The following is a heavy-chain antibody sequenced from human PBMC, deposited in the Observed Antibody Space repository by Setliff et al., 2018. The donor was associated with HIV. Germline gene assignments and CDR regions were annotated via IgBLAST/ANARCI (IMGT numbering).Heavy chain of an antibody. D-gene: IGHD3-16*01. V-gene: IGHV4-39*01. Sequence: SETLSLTCSVSGGSISSSTYYWGWIRQPPGKGLEWIGDIFYTGSTYYNPSLKSRLTIAVDTSRNYFSLKLSFVTAADTALYYCTRHPPSGIMSDHWGQGTLVTVSS. CDR3: TRHPPSGIMSDH. CDR1: GGSISSSTYY. J-gene: IGHJ5*02. CDR2: IFYTGST.